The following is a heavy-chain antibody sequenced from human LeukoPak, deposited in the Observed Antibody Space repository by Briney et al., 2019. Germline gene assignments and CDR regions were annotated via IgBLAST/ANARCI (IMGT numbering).Heavy chain of an antibody. CDR1: GFNFNSYT. CDR2: ILASGSPT. CDR3: AKERDYGPADY. V-gene: IGHV3-23*01. Sequence: GGSLRLSCAASGFNFNSYTMNWVRQAPGKGLQWVANILASGSPTYYADSVKGRFIISRDNSKNTVYLQMNSLRVEDTAIYYCAKERDYGPADYWGQGTLVTVSS. J-gene: IGHJ4*02. D-gene: IGHD4/OR15-4a*01.